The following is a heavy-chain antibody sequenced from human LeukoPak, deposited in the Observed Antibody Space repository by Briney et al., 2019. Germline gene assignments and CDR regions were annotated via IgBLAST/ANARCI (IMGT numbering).Heavy chain of an antibody. V-gene: IGHV4-31*03. Sequence: SETLSLTCTVSGGSISSGGYYWSWIRQHPGKGLEWIGYIYYSGSTYYNPSLKSRVTISVDTSKNQFSLKLSSVTVADTSVYYCARRGSLLWFDPWGQGTLVTVSS. CDR1: GGSISSGGYY. CDR3: ARRGSLLWFDP. D-gene: IGHD3-10*01. J-gene: IGHJ5*02. CDR2: IYYSGST.